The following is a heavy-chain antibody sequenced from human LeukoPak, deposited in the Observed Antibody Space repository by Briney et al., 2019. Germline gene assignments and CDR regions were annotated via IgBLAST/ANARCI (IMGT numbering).Heavy chain of an antibody. CDR1: GFTFSNVW. D-gene: IGHD3-22*01. V-gene: IGHV3-15*01. Sequence: PGGSLRLSCAASGFTFSNVWMNWVRQAPGKGLEWVGRIKSKTDGGTTDYGAPVKGRFTISRDDSKNTLYLQMNSLKTEDTAVYYCTTEDRGRRVYYYDSSGHKSDYWGQGTLVTVSS. J-gene: IGHJ4*02. CDR3: TTEDRGRRVYYYDSSGHKSDY. CDR2: IKSKTDGGTT.